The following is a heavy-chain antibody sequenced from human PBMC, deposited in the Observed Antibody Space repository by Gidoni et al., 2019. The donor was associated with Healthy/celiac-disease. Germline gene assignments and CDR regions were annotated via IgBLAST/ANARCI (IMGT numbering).Heavy chain of an antibody. V-gene: IGHV3-7*03. CDR2: IKKDGSEK. D-gene: IGHD3-3*01. CDR1: GFTFSSYW. Sequence: EVQLVESGGGLVQPGGSLRLSCAASGFTFSSYWMGWVRQAPGKGLEWVANIKKDGSEKYYVDSVKGRFTISRDNAKNSLYLQMNSLRAEDTAVYYCARDAYYDFWSGLDYGMDVWGQGTTVTVSS. J-gene: IGHJ6*02. CDR3: ARDAYYDFWSGLDYGMDV.